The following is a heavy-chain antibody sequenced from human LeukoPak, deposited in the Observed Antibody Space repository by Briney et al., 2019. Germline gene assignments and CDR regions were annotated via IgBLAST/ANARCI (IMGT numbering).Heavy chain of an antibody. J-gene: IGHJ4*02. CDR3: ARASFWLPYYFDY. D-gene: IGHD5-12*01. Sequence: PGGSLRLSCAASGFTVGSNYMSWIRQPPGKGLEWIGYIYYSGSTNYNPSLKSRVTISVDTSKNQFSLKLSSVTAADTAVYYCARASFWLPYYFDYWGQGTLVTVSS. CDR1: GFTVGSNY. V-gene: IGHV4-59*08. CDR2: IYYSGST.